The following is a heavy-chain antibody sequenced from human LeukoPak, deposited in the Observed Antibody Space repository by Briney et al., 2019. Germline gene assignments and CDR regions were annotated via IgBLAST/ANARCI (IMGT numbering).Heavy chain of an antibody. D-gene: IGHD1-26*01. CDR2: ISSSSSYI. J-gene: IGHJ4*02. Sequence: PGGSLRLSCAASGFTFSSYSMNWVRQAPGKGLEWVSSISSSSSYIYYADSVKGRFTISRDNAKNSLYLQMNSLRAEDTAVYYCAREDSGSYYYFDYWGQGTLVTVSS. CDR3: AREDSGSYYYFDY. CDR1: GFTFSSYS. V-gene: IGHV3-21*01.